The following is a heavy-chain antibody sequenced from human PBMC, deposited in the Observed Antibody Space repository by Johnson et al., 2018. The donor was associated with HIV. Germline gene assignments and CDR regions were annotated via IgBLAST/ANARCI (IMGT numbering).Heavy chain of an antibody. J-gene: IGHJ3*02. CDR3: ARERRPWGPDAFDI. D-gene: IGHD3-16*01. CDR1: RFTFSDYY. CDR2: INWNGGNT. Sequence: QMLLVESGGGLVKPGGSLRLSCAASRFTFSDYYMSWIRQTPGKGLEWVSGINWNGGNTGYVDSVKGRFTISRDNSKNTLSLQMNSLRAEDTAVYYCARERRPWGPDAFDIWGQGTMVTVSS. V-gene: IGHV3-11*06.